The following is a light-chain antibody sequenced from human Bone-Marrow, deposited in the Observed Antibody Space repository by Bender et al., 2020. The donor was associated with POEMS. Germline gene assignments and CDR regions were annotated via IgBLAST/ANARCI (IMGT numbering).Light chain of an antibody. CDR1: NSDVGGYNH. J-gene: IGLJ2*01. Sequence: QSALTQPASVSGSPGQSITISCTGTNSDVGGYNHVSWYQQHPGKAPKLMIYEVTYRPSGVSARFSGSKSGNTATLTISGLQTEDEADYYCSSYTSSITLLFGGGTKLTVL. V-gene: IGLV2-14*03. CDR2: EVT. CDR3: SSYTSSITLL.